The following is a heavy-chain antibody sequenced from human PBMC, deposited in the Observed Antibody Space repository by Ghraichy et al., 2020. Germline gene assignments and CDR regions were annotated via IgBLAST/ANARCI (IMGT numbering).Heavy chain of an antibody. D-gene: IGHD3-16*01. CDR1: GGSISSNDIY. CDR3: TGELGVGGSRH. V-gene: IGHV4-39*01. CDR2: VHYSGNT. J-gene: IGHJ4*02. Sequence: SETLSLTCSVSGGSISSNDIYWGWVRQPPDKGLEWIGTVHYSGNTYYKPSLKSRVTMSVDTSRNQFSLALSSVTAADTAVYYCTGELGVGGSRHWGQGTQVTVSS.